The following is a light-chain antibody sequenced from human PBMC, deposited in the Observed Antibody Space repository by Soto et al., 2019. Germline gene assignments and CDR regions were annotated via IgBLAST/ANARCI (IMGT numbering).Light chain of an antibody. CDR3: QQYVSSPWA. Sequence: ESVLTQSTGTLSLSPGERATLSFRASQSVTNSFLAWYQQKPGQAPRLLIYGASRRATGIPDRFTGSGSGTDFTLTISRLEPEDFAVYYCQQYVSSPWAFGQGTKVDIK. CDR2: GAS. V-gene: IGKV3-20*01. CDR1: QSVTNSF. J-gene: IGKJ1*01.